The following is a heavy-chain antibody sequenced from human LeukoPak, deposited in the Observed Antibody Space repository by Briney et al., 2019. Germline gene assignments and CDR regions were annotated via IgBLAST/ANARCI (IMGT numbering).Heavy chain of an antibody. V-gene: IGHV1-69*13. D-gene: IGHD3-22*01. CDR2: IIPIFGTA. CDR3: ARGEGYYYDSSGYYTRYGAFDI. J-gene: IGHJ3*02. CDR1: GGTFSSYA. Sequence: EASVKVSCKASGGTFSSYAISWVRQAPGQGLEWMGGIIPIFGTANYAQRFQGRVTITADESTSTAYMELSSMRSEDTAVYYCARGEGYYYDSSGYYTRYGAFDIWGQGTMVTVSS.